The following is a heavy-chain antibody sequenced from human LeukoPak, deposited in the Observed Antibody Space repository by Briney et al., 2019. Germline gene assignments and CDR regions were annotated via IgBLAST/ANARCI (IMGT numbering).Heavy chain of an antibody. CDR2: IYYSGST. CDR1: GGSISSYY. CDR3: ARVRHTMIVGGNAFDI. V-gene: IGHV4-59*01. D-gene: IGHD3-22*01. J-gene: IGHJ3*02. Sequence: SETLSLTCTVSGGSISSYYGSWLRQPPGKGLEWIGYIYYSGSTNYNPSLKSRVTISVDTSKNQFSLKLSSVTAADTAMYYCARVRHTMIVGGNAFDIWGQGTMVTVSS.